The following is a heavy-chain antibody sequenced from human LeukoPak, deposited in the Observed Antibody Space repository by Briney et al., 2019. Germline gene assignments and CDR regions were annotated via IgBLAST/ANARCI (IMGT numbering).Heavy chain of an antibody. CDR3: ASGTECGGDCYSL. V-gene: IGHV4-30-2*01. CDR1: GGSISSGGDS. CDR2: IYHSGST. J-gene: IGHJ4*02. D-gene: IGHD2-21*02. Sequence: SQTLSLTCAVSGGSISSGGDSWSWIRQPPGKGLEWIGYIYHSGSTYYNPSLKSRVTISVDRSKNQFSLKLSSVTAADTAVYYCASGTECGGDCYSLWGQGTLVTVSS.